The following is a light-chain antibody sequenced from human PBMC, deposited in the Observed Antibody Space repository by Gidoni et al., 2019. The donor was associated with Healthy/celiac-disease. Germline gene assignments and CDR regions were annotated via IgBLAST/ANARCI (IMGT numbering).Light chain of an antibody. CDR2: EVS. J-gene: IGLJ3*02. CDR3: SSYTSSSTRV. CDR1: SSDVGGYNY. Sequence: QSALTQPASVSGSPGQSITISCTGTSSDVGGYNYVSWYQQHPGNAPKLMIDEVSNRPSGVSNRFSGSKSGNTASLTLSGLQAEDEADYYCSSYTSSSTRVFGGGTKLTVL. V-gene: IGLV2-14*01.